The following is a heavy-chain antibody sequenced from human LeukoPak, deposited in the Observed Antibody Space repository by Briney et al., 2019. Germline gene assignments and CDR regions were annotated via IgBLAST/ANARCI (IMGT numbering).Heavy chain of an antibody. D-gene: IGHD3-22*01. V-gene: IGHV1-24*01. J-gene: IGHJ4*02. CDR2: FDPEDGET. CDR1: GYTLTELS. Sequence: EASVKVSCKVSGYTLTELSMHWVRQAPGKGLEWMGGFDPEDGETIYAQKFQGRVTMTEDTSTDTAYMELSSLRSEDTAVYYCATYYDSSLSFDYWGQGTLVTVSS. CDR3: ATYYDSSLSFDY.